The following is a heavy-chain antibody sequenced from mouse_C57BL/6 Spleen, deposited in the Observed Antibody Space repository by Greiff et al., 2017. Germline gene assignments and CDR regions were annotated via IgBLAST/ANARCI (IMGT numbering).Heavy chain of an antibody. CDR1: GYTFTSYW. CDR3: ARVGANWDWDY. CDR2: IDPNRGGT. Sequence: VQLQQPGAELVKPGASVKLSCKASGYTFTSYWMHWVKQRPGRGLEWIGRIDPNRGGTKYNEKFKSKATLTVDKPSSTAYMQRSTLTSEDSAVYYGARVGANWDWDYWGQGTTLTVSS. D-gene: IGHD4-1*01. J-gene: IGHJ2*01. V-gene: IGHV1-72*01.